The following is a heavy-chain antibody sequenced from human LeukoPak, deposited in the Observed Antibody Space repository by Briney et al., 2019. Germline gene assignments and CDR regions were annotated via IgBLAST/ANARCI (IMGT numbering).Heavy chain of an antibody. V-gene: IGHV3-74*01. J-gene: IGHJ4*02. D-gene: IGHD2-15*01. CDR1: GFTFSTFW. CDR3: ARPYCSGSSCYSPPDY. Sequence: PGGSLRLSCAGSGFTFSTFWMYWVRQAPGKGLMWVSRINSDGSHTDYADSVKGRFTISRDNAKNTLYLQMNSLRAEDTAVYFCARPYCSGSSCYSPPDYWGQGTLVTVSS. CDR2: INSDGSHT.